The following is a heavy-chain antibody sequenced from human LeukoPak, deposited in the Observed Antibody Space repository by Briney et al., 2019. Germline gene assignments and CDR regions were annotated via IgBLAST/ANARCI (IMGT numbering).Heavy chain of an antibody. CDR2: IDYSGST. CDR3: ARGSGTTGTIYMDV. D-gene: IGHD1-1*01. CDR1: GGSVRPYF. Sequence: SETLSLTCTVPGGSVRPYFWNWIRQSPGKGLEWLAFIDYSGSTSYNPSLNSRATISTDTSKNQFSLRLSSVTAADTAVYYCARGSGTTGTIYMDVWGKGSTVTVSS. J-gene: IGHJ6*03. V-gene: IGHV4-59*02.